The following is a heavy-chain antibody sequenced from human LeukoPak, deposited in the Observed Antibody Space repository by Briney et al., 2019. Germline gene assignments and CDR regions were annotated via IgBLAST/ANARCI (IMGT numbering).Heavy chain of an antibody. D-gene: IGHD6-19*01. Sequence: GRSLTLASPASAFTFSSFEMNWVRQAPGKWLEWVSYTSSSVSTIYYADSVKGRFIISRDNAKNSLYLQMNSLIAADTAVYYCAIVAGTNAGDYWGQGTMVTVSS. CDR3: AIVAGTNAGDY. CDR2: TSSSVSTI. CDR1: AFTFSSFE. J-gene: IGHJ4*02. V-gene: IGHV3-48*03.